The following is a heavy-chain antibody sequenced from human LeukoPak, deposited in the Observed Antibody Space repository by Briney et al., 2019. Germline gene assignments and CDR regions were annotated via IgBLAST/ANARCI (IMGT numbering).Heavy chain of an antibody. D-gene: IGHD1-26*01. Sequence: GGSLRLSCAASGFTFSSYAMSWVRQAPGKGLEWVSAISGSGGSTYYADSVEGRFTISRDNSKNTLYLQMNSLRAEDTAVYYCAKDISELGVVWDNWGQGTLVTVSS. CDR1: GFTFSSYA. J-gene: IGHJ4*02. CDR2: ISGSGGST. CDR3: AKDISELGVVWDN. V-gene: IGHV3-23*01.